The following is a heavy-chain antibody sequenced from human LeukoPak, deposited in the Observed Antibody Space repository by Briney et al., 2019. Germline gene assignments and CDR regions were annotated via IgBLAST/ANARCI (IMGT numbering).Heavy chain of an antibody. J-gene: IGHJ6*02. CDR3: ATPGYCSSTSCWGYYGMDV. Sequence: ASVKVSCKVSGYTLTELSMHWVRQAPGKGLEWMGGFDPEDDETIYAQKFQGRVTMTEDTSTDTAYMELSSLRSEDTAVYYCATPGYCSSTSCWGYYGMDVWGQGTTVTVSS. V-gene: IGHV1-24*01. D-gene: IGHD2-2*01. CDR2: FDPEDDET. CDR1: GYTLTELS.